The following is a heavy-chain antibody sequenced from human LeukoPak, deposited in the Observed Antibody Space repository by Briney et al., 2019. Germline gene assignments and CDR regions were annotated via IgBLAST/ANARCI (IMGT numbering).Heavy chain of an antibody. CDR3: AKAGIAAAGRRGYFDL. CDR2: ISWNSGSI. Sequence: GRSLRLSCAASGFTFDDYAMHWVRQAPGKGLEWVSGISWNSGSIGYAGSVKGRFTISRDNAKNSLYLQMNSLRAEDTALYYCAKAGIAAAGRRGYFDLWGRGTLVTVSS. CDR1: GFTFDDYA. D-gene: IGHD6-13*01. V-gene: IGHV3-9*01. J-gene: IGHJ2*01.